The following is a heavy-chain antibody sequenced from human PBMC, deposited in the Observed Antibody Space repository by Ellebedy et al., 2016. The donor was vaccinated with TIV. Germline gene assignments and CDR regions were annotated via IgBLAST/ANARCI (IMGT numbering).Heavy chain of an antibody. Sequence: GGSLRLSCAASGFTFSSYSMNWVRQAPGKGLEWVSSISSSSSYIYYADSVKGRFTISRDNAKNSLYLQMNSLRAENTAVYYCARDRGGYDGGTFDYWGQGTLVTVSS. V-gene: IGHV3-21*01. J-gene: IGHJ4*02. CDR2: ISSSSSYI. D-gene: IGHD5-12*01. CDR3: ARDRGGYDGGTFDY. CDR1: GFTFSSYS.